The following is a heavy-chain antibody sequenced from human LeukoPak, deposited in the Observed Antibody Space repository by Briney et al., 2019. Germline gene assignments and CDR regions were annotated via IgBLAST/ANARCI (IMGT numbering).Heavy chain of an antibody. Sequence: GGSLRLSFAASGFTFSSYSMNWVRQAPGKGLEWVSSISSSSSYIYYADSVKGRFTISRDNAKNSLYLQMNSLRAEDTAVYYCARDYYDSSGTFDYWGQGTLVTVSS. D-gene: IGHD3-22*01. J-gene: IGHJ4*02. CDR2: ISSSSSYI. CDR3: ARDYYDSSGTFDY. CDR1: GFTFSSYS. V-gene: IGHV3-21*01.